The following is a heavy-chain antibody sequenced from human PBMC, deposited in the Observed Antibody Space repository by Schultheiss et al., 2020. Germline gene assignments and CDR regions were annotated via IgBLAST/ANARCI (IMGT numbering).Heavy chain of an antibody. CDR3: ATTARDAFDI. CDR2: IYYRGST. CDR1: GGSISSSSYY. Sequence: SETLSLTCTVSGGSISSSSYYWGWIRQPPGKGLEYIGSIYYRGSTYYNPSLKSRVTISVDTSKNQFSLKLSSVTAADTAVYYCATTARDAFDIWGQRTMVTVSS. J-gene: IGHJ3*02. V-gene: IGHV4-39*01.